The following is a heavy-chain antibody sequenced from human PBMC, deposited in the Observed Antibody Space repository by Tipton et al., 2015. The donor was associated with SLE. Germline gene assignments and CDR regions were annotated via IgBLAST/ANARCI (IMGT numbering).Heavy chain of an antibody. CDR3: ARFDVLLWFRGFDY. V-gene: IGHV4-39*07. Sequence: TLSLTCTVSGGSISSSSYYWGWIRQPPGKGLEWIGIIYYSGSTYYNPSLKSRVTISVDTSKNQFSLRLSSVTAADTAVYYCARFDVLLWFRGFDYWGQGTLVTVSS. D-gene: IGHD3-10*01. CDR2: IYYSGST. J-gene: IGHJ4*02. CDR1: GGSISSSSYY.